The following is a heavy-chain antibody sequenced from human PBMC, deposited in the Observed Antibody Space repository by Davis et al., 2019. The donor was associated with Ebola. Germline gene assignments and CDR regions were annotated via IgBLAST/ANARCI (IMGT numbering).Heavy chain of an antibody. J-gene: IGHJ6*02. CDR2: VKEDGSEK. Sequence: GGSLRISCAASGFIYRTYWMAWVRQAPGKGPEWVANVKEDGSEKYYMDSVKGRFTISRDNAKNSLYLQMNSLRAEDTAVYYCARDTGSSWYGGMSYYYYGMDVWGQGTTVTVSS. CDR1: GFIYRTYW. D-gene: IGHD6-13*01. CDR3: ARDTGSSWYGGMSYYYYGMDV. V-gene: IGHV3-7*03.